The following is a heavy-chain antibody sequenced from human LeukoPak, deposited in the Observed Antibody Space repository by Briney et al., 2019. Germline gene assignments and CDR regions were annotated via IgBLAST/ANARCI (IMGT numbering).Heavy chain of an antibody. CDR1: GGTFSSYA. V-gene: IGHV1-69*13. J-gene: IGHJ4*02. CDR2: IIPIFGTA. D-gene: IGHD5-24*01. Sequence: SVKVSCKASGGTFSSYAISWVRQAPGQGLEWMGGIIPIFGTANYAQKFQGRVTITADESTSTAYMELSSLRSEDTAVYDCAGSRDGYNGLAFDYWGQGTLVTVSS. CDR3: AGSRDGYNGLAFDY.